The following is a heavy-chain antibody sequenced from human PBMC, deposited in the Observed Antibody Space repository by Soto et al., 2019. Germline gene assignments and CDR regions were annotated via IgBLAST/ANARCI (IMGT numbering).Heavy chain of an antibody. J-gene: IGHJ4*02. CDR2: ISPYNGHT. V-gene: IGHV1-18*01. Sequence: GASVKVSCKASGYSFTTYGINWVRQASGQGLEWMGWISPYNGHTKYVQKLQVRVTMTTDTSTSTAYMELRSLRSDDTAVYYCARDQGTYSSGPNYWGQGTLVTVSS. CDR1: GYSFTTYG. CDR3: ARDQGTYSSGPNY. D-gene: IGHD6-25*01.